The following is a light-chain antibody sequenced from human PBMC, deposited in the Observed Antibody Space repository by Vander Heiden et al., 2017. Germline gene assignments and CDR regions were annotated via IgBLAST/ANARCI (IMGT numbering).Light chain of an antibody. J-gene: IGLJ2*01. V-gene: IGLV3-1*01. Sequence: YELTQPPSVSVSPGQTASITCSGDKLGDKYACWYQQKPGQSPVLVIYQDSKRPSGIPGRFSGSNSGNTATLTISGTQAMDEADYYCQAWDSSTSVVFGGGTKLTVL. CDR3: QAWDSSTSVV. CDR2: QDS. CDR1: KLGDKY.